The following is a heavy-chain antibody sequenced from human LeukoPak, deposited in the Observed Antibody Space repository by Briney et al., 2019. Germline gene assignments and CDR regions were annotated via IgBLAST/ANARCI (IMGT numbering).Heavy chain of an antibody. CDR3: ARGTGIVVVITSFDY. CDR1: GFTFSSYS. CDR2: ISSSSSYI. Sequence: GGSLRLSCAASGFTFSSYSMNWVRQAPGKGLEWVSSISSSSSYIYYADSVKGRFTISRDNAKNSLYLQMNSLRAEDTAVYYCARGTGIVVVITSFDYWGQGTLVTVSS. V-gene: IGHV3-21*01. J-gene: IGHJ4*02. D-gene: IGHD3-22*01.